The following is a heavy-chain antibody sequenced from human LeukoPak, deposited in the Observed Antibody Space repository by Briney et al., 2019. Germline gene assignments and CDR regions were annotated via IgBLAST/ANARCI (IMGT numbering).Heavy chain of an antibody. CDR3: ARSHYYDCSGHFDY. D-gene: IGHD3-22*01. CDR2: IIPIFGTA. J-gene: IGHJ4*02. Sequence: ASVKVSCKASGGTFSSYAISWVRQAPGQGLEWMGRIIPIFGTANYAQKFQGRVTITTDESTSTAYMELSSMRSADTAVYYCARSHYYDCSGHFDYWGQGTLVTVSS. V-gene: IGHV1-69*05. CDR1: GGTFSSYA.